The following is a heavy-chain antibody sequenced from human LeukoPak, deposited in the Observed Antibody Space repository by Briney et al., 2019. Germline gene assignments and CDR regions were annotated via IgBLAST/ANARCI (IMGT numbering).Heavy chain of an antibody. CDR2: IYYSGST. J-gene: IGHJ4*02. Sequence: PSETLSLTCTVSGVSISSSNSYWGWIRQPPGKGLEWIGSIYYSGSTYYNPSLKSRVTISVDTSKNQFSLKLSSVTAADTAVYYCARNAGYDFWSGYSAFDYWGQGTLVTVSS. CDR1: GVSISSSNSY. CDR3: ARNAGYDFWSGYSAFDY. D-gene: IGHD3-3*01. V-gene: IGHV4-39*07.